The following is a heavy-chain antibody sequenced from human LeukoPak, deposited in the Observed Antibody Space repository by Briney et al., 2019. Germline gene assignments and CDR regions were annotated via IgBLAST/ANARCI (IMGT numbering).Heavy chain of an antibody. J-gene: IGHJ4*02. CDR2: ISSSSSYI. D-gene: IGHD2-21*02. CDR3: VRDLYCGGDCYSGPIDY. V-gene: IGHV3-21*01. CDR1: GFTFSSYS. Sequence: GGSLRLSCAASGFTFSSYSMNWVRQAPGKGLEWVSSISSSSSYIYYADSVKGRFTISRDNAKNSLYLQMNSLRAEDTAVYYCVRDLYCGGDCYSGPIDYWGQGTLVTVSS.